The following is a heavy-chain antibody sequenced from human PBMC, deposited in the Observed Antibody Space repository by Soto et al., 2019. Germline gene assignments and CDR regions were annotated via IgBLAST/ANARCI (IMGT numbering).Heavy chain of an antibody. CDR3: VHAGDYDLLSFDH. V-gene: IGHV2-5*02. Sequence: QITLKESGPPLVRPAQTLTLTCAFSGFSLTTTHMGVAWIRQPPGKALEWLALIYWDDDKRYSPSLKNRLAISKDPSRNRVVLTITNMNPEDTGTYFCVHAGDYDLLSFDHWGPGTLVTVSS. J-gene: IGHJ4*02. CDR2: IYWDDDK. CDR1: GFSLTTTHMG. D-gene: IGHD4-17*01.